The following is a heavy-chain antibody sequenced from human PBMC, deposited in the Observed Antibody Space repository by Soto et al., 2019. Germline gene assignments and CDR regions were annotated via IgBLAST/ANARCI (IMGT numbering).Heavy chain of an antibody. CDR1: GFTFSTFT. CDR3: TKEKSVMYSGYDAFDV. J-gene: IGHJ3*01. Sequence: PGGSLRLSCAASGFTFSTFTMNWLRQAPGKGLEWVASVSSSTTYIYYLDSVRGRFTISRDNAKNSVYLQMNSLRGDDTAVYYCTKEKSVMYSGYDAFDVW. D-gene: IGHD5-12*01. CDR2: VSSSTTYI. V-gene: IGHV3-21*01.